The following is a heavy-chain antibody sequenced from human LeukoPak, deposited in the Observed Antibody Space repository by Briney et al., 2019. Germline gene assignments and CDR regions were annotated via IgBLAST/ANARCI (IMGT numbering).Heavy chain of an antibody. CDR2: IWYDGSNK. J-gene: IGHJ4*02. CDR1: GFTFSSYG. D-gene: IGHD3-10*01. Sequence: GGSLRLSCAASGFTFSSYGMHWVRQAPGKGLEWVAVIWYDGSNKYYADSVKGRFTISRDNSKNTLYLQMNSLRAEDTAVYYCARETYYYGSGSLPFDYWGQGTLVTVSS. V-gene: IGHV3-33*01. CDR3: ARETYYYGSGSLPFDY.